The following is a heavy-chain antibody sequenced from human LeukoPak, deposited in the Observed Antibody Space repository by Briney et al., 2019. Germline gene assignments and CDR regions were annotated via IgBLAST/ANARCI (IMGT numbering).Heavy chain of an antibody. CDR2: ISYDGGNK. V-gene: IGHV3-30-3*01. J-gene: IGHJ3*02. D-gene: IGHD2-21*02. CDR1: GFTFSGYV. CDR3: ARPYCGGDCYSFLDAFDI. Sequence: GGSLRLSCAASGFTFSGYVMHWVRQAPGKGLEWVAVISYDGGNKYYAGSVKGRFSISRDNSKNTMYLQMNSLRDEDTALYYCARPYCGGDCYSFLDAFDIWGQGTMVTVSS.